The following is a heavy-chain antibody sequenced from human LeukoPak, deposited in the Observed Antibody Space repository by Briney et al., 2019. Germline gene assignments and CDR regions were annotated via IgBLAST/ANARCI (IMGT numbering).Heavy chain of an antibody. D-gene: IGHD3-10*01. CDR2: INPGDSDT. J-gene: IGHJ1*01. CDR3: AIYAGTPSKYFQY. CDR1: HYQFIRSW. Sequence: GESLKISCEGSHYQFIRSWIGWVRQMPGKGLEWMGIINPGDSDTRYSPSFQGQVTISADKSISTAYLQWRSLKASVTVMFYCAIYAGTPSKYFQYWGQGTLVTVSS. V-gene: IGHV5-51*01.